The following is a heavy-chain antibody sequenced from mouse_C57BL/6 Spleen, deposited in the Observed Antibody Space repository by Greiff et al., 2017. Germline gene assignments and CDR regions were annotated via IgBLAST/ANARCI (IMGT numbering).Heavy chain of an antibody. Sequence: QVQLQQPGAELVKPGASVKLSCKASGYTFTSSWITWVKQRPGQGLEWIGDIYPGSGSTNYNEKFKSKATLTVDTSSSTAYMQLSSLTSEDSAVDYCARPLANWDAFAYWGQGTLVTVSA. CDR2: IYPGSGST. V-gene: IGHV1-55*01. CDR3: ARPLANWDAFAY. J-gene: IGHJ3*01. D-gene: IGHD4-1*01. CDR1: GYTFTSSW.